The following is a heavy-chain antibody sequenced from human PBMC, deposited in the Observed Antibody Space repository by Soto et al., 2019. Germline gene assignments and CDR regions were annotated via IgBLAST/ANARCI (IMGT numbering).Heavy chain of an antibody. CDR1: GFIFSTYA. CDR2: ISGSGGIT. V-gene: IGHV3-23*01. J-gene: IGHJ6*02. Sequence: EVPLLESGGGLVQPGGSLRLSCAASGFIFSTYAMSWVRQAPGKGLEWVSAISGSGGITYYADSVKGRFTISRDNSKSTLYLQMNSLRAEDTAVYYCAKDNYYGSKSCMGCVGVWGQGTTVTVSS. CDR3: AKDNYYGSKSCMGCVGV. D-gene: IGHD3-10*01.